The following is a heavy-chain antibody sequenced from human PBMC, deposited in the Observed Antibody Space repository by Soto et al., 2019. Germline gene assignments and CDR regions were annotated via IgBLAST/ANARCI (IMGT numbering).Heavy chain of an antibody. CDR3: ARGRSTDY. J-gene: IGHJ4*02. CDR1: GFTFEKYW. Sequence: DVQLLESGGALVQPGESLRLSCAASGFTFEKYWMTWARQAPGKGLELVANIKEDGSDKTYVDSVEGRFTVSRDNTKDFLLLQMNSLRDEDTAVYYCARGRSTDYWGQGTLVIVSS. V-gene: IGHV3-7*01. CDR2: IKEDGSDK.